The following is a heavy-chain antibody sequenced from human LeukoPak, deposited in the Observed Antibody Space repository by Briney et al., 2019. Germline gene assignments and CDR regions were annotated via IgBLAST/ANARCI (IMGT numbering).Heavy chain of an antibody. J-gene: IGHJ4*02. D-gene: IGHD3-22*01. CDR2: ISGNGVNT. Sequence: PGGSLRLSCAASGFTFSSYAMSWVRQAPGKGLEWVSAISGNGVNTYYADSVKGRFTISRDNSKNTLYLQIHRLRAEDTGVYYCAKLFSHVVTLDFWGQGTLVTVSS. V-gene: IGHV3-23*01. CDR3: AKLFSHVVTLDF. CDR1: GFTFSSYA.